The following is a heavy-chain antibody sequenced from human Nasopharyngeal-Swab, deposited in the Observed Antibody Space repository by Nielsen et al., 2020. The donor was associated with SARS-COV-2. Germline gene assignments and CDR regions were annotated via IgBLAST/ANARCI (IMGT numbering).Heavy chain of an antibody. CDR2: INAGNGNT. CDR1: GYTFTSDA. D-gene: IGHD6-13*01. Sequence: ASVKGSCKASGYTFTSDAMHWVRQAPGQRLEWMGWINAGNGNTKDSQKFQGRVTITRDTSASTAYMELSSLRSEDTAVYYCARVHWDSSSWYMYNWFDPWGQGTLVTVSS. J-gene: IGHJ5*02. V-gene: IGHV1-3*01. CDR3: ARVHWDSSSWYMYNWFDP.